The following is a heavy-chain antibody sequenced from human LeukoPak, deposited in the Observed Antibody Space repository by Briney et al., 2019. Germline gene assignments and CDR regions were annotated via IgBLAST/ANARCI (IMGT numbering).Heavy chain of an antibody. V-gene: IGHV4-30-2*01. CDR1: GGSISSGGYS. CDR3: ARDDTLIGFDI. CDR2: IYHSGST. J-gene: IGHJ3*02. Sequence: SQTLSLTCAVSGGSISSGGYSWSWIRQPPGKGLEWIGYIYHSGSTYYNPSLKSRVTISVDRSKNQFSLKLSSVTAADTAVYYCARDDTLIGFDIWGQGTMVTVSS.